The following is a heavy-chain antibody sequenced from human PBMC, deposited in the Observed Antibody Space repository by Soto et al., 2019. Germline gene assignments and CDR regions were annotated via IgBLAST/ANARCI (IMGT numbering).Heavy chain of an antibody. CDR3: SRSLDS. V-gene: IGHV3-7*01. CDR2: INPDGSEK. J-gene: IGHJ4*02. Sequence: GESLKISCAASGFTFTNFWMDWVRQAPGKGLEWVANINPDGSEKHYVDSVRGRFTISRDNAQNSVCLQMSRLTAEDSALYYCSRSLDSWGQGTRVTLSS. CDR1: GFTFTNFW.